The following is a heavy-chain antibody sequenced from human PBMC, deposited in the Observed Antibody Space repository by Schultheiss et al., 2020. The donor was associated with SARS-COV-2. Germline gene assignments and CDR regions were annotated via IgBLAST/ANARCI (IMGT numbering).Heavy chain of an antibody. Sequence: GGSLRLSCAASGFTFSSYAMHWVRQAPGKGLEYVSAISSNGGSTYYADSVKGRFTISRDNSKNTLYLQMNSLRAEDTAVYYCAREGYSSSFYGMDVWGQGTTVTVSS. V-gene: IGHV3-64*04. CDR2: ISSNGGST. CDR3: AREGYSSSFYGMDV. J-gene: IGHJ6*02. D-gene: IGHD6-13*01. CDR1: GFTFSSYA.